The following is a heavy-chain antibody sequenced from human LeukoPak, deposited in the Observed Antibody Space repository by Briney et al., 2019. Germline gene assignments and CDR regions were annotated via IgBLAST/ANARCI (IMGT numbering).Heavy chain of an antibody. CDR1: GVTFSSYV. CDR3: VQEGPRGLAFDI. Sequence: GGSLRLSCEASGVTFSSYVMSWVRQAPGKRPEWVSGISGSGGGTYYADSVKGRFAISRDNSKSTLDLQMNSLRAEDTAVYYCVQEGPRGLAFDIWGQGTKVTVSS. CDR2: ISGSGGGT. V-gene: IGHV3-23*01. J-gene: IGHJ3*02.